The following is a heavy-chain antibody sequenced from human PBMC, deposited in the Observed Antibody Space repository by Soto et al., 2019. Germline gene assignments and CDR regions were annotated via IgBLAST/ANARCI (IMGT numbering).Heavy chain of an antibody. Sequence: SETLSLTCAVYGGSFSGYYWSWIRQPPGKGLEWIGEINHSGSTNYNPSLKSRVTISVDTSKSQFSLKLSSVTAADTAVYYCARGRPKYSSGWYGEDYWGQGTLVTVSS. D-gene: IGHD6-19*01. CDR2: INHSGST. V-gene: IGHV4-34*01. J-gene: IGHJ4*02. CDR3: ARGRPKYSSGWYGEDY. CDR1: GGSFSGYY.